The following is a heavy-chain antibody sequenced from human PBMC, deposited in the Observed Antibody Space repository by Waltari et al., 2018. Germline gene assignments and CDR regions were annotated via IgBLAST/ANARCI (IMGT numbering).Heavy chain of an antibody. CDR1: GYTFTGSY. CDR3: ARDISSAAALQMVGWFDP. J-gene: IGHJ5*02. V-gene: IGHV1-2*04. Sequence: QVQLVQSGAEVKKPGASVKVSCKASGYTFTGSYMPWVRQAPGQGLEWMGWINPNSGGTNYAQKFQGWVTMTRDTSISTAYMELSRLRSDDTAVYYCARDISSAAALQMVGWFDPWGQGTLVTVSS. CDR2: INPNSGGT. D-gene: IGHD6-13*01.